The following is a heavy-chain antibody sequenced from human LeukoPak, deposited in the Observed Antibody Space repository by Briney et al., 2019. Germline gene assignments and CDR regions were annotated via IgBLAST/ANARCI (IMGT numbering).Heavy chain of an antibody. V-gene: IGHV4-39*01. CDR1: GGSISSSSYY. D-gene: IGHD3-10*01. CDR3: ARRRRGSGNPRHIDY. Sequence: SETLSLTCTVSGGSISSSSYYWGWIRQPPGKGLEWIGSIYYSGSTYYNPSLKSRVTISVDTSKNQFSLKLSSVTAADTAVYYCARRRRGSGNPRHIDYWGQGTLVTVSS. J-gene: IGHJ4*02. CDR2: IYYSGST.